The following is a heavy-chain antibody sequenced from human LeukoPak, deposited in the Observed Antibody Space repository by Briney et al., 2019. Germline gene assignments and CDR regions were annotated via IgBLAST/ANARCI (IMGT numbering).Heavy chain of an antibody. CDR2: IFHNGST. CDR1: GDSSSNTNW. Sequence: SGTLSLTCAVSGDSSSNTNWWSWVRPPPGKGLEWSGEIFHNGSTNYNPSLKSRVTISVDKSKNQFSLKLSSVTAADTAVYYCARVEKRVGYDSGGLQSWRAFDIWGQGTMVTVSS. CDR3: ARVEKRVGYDSGGLQSWRAFDI. V-gene: IGHV4-4*02. J-gene: IGHJ3*02. D-gene: IGHD3-22*01.